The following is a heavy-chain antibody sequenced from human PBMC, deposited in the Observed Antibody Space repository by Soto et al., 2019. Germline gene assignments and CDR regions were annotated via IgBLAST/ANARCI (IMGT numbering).Heavy chain of an antibody. J-gene: IGHJ4*02. CDR1: GFTFSSYA. CDR2: ISSNGGST. V-gene: IGHV3-64*01. CDR3: ARQWLDSYYFDY. D-gene: IGHD6-19*01. Sequence: EVQLVESGGGLVQPGGSLRLSCAASGFTFSSYAMHWVRQALGKGLEYVSGISSNGGSTHYANSVKGRFTISRDNSKNTLYFQMGSLRAEDMAVFYCARQWLDSYYFDYWGQGTLVTVSS.